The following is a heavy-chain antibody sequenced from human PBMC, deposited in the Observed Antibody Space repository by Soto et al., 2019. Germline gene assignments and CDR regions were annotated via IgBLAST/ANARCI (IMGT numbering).Heavy chain of an antibody. CDR1: GFTFSSYG. J-gene: IGHJ5*02. CDR2: ISYDGSNK. D-gene: IGHD1-7*01. Sequence: PVGSLRLSCAASGFTFSSYGMHWVRQAPGKGLEWVAVISYDGSNKYYADSVKGRFTISRDNSKNTLYLQMNSLRAEDTAVYYCAKAKLELRRAHWFDPWGQGTLVTVSS. V-gene: IGHV3-30*18. CDR3: AKAKLELRRAHWFDP.